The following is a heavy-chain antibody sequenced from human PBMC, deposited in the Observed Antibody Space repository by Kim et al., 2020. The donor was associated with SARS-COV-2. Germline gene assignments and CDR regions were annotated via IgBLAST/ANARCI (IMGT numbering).Heavy chain of an antibody. J-gene: IGHJ3*02. CDR1: GFTFSSYA. CDR3: ARGYDILTGETDDAFDI. Sequence: GGSLRLSCAASGFTFSSYAMHWVRQAPGKGLEWVAVISYDGSNKYYADSVKGRFTISRDNSKNTLYLQMNSLRAEDTAVYYCARGYDILTGETDDAFDI. V-gene: IGHV3-30*04. CDR2: ISYDGSNK. D-gene: IGHD3-9*01.